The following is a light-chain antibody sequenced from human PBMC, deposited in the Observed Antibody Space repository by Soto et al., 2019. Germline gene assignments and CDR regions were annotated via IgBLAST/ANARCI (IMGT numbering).Light chain of an antibody. J-gene: IGLJ1*01. V-gene: IGLV2-14*03. CDR3: SSYTTSSTRV. Sequence: QSVLTQPASVSGSTGHSITISCTGSSSDVGGFNFVSWYQQHPGKAPKLMIYDVASRPSGVSNRFSGSKSGNTASLTISGLQTEDEADYYCSSYTTSSTRVFGTGTKVTVL. CDR1: SSDVGGFNF. CDR2: DVA.